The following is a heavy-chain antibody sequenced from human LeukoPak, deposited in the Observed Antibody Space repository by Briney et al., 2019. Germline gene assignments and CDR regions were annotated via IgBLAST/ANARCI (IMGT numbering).Heavy chain of an antibody. J-gene: IGHJ4*02. D-gene: IGHD5-18*01. Sequence: GRSLRLSCAASGFTFSSYAMHWVRQAPGKGLEWVAVISYDGSNKYYADSVKGRFTISRDNSKNTLYLQMNSLRAEDTAVYYCATSPVYSYGHPYYFDYWGQGTLVTVSS. V-gene: IGHV3-30*04. CDR3: ATSPVYSYGHPYYFDY. CDR2: ISYDGSNK. CDR1: GFTFSSYA.